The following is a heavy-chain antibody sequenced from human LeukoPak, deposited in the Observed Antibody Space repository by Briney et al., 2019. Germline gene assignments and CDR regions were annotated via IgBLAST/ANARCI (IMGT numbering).Heavy chain of an antibody. D-gene: IGHD3-22*01. Sequence: PSETLSLTCTVSGGSISSYYWSWIRQPPGKGLEWIGYIYYSGSTNYNPSLKSRVTMSVDTSKNQFSLKLSSVTAADTAVYYCAREDDSSGYYFDYWGQGTLVTVSS. CDR1: GGSISSYY. CDR3: AREDDSSGYYFDY. CDR2: IYYSGST. V-gene: IGHV4-59*01. J-gene: IGHJ4*02.